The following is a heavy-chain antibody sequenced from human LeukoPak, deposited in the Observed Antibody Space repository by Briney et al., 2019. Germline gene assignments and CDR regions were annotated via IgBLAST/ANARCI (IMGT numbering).Heavy chain of an antibody. CDR1: GFTFSSYS. J-gene: IGHJ4*02. D-gene: IGHD6-19*01. CDR2: ISSSSSHI. Sequence: GGSLRLSCAASGFTFSSYSMNWVRQAPGKGLEWVSSISSSSSHIYYADSVKGRFTISRDNAKNSLYLQMNSLRAEDTAVYYCARWYSSGWYGFDYWGQGTLVTVSS. V-gene: IGHV3-21*01. CDR3: ARWYSSGWYGFDY.